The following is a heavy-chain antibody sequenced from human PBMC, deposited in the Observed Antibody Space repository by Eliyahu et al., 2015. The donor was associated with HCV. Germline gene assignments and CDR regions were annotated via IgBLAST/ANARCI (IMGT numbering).Heavy chain of an antibody. CDR1: GGSISSSSYY. V-gene: IGHV4-39*01. Sequence: QLQLQESGPGLVKPSETLSLTCTVAGGSISSSSYYWGWIRQPPGKGXEWIGSIYXSGXTYYNPSLKSRVTISVDTSKNQFSLKLSSVTAADTAVYYCARLGKNYWYFDLWGRGTLVTVSS. D-gene: IGHD3-16*01. CDR2: IYXSGXT. J-gene: IGHJ2*01. CDR3: ARLGKNYWYFDL.